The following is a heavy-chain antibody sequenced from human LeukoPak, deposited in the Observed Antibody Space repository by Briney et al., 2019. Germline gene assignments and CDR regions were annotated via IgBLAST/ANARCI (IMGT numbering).Heavy chain of an antibody. Sequence: PGRSLRLSCAASGFTFSSYGMHWVRQAPGKGLEGVAVIWYDGSNKYYADTVKARFTISRDNSKNPLYLQMNSLRAEDTAVYYCARPRSPGIAVAGYYFDYWGQGTLVTVSS. CDR2: IWYDGSNK. V-gene: IGHV3-33*01. CDR1: GFTFSSYG. J-gene: IGHJ4*02. CDR3: ARPRSPGIAVAGYYFDY. D-gene: IGHD6-19*01.